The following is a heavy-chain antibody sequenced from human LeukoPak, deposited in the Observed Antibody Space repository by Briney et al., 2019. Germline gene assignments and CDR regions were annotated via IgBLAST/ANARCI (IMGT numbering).Heavy chain of an antibody. CDR2: ISLGRRT. J-gene: IGHJ4*02. CDR3: ARHASPDIVIVPAATFDY. D-gene: IGHD2-2*01. V-gene: IGHV4-38-2*01. CDR1: DYSINSGHY. Sequence: SETLSLTCAVSDYSINSGHYWGWIRQPPGKGLEWIGCISLGRRTYYNPSLKSRVTTSVDTSTNQFSLKLSSVTAADTAVYYCARHASPDIVIVPAATFDYWGQGTLVTVSS.